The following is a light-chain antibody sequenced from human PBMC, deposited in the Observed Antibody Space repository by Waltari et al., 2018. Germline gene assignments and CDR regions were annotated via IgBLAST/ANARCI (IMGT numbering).Light chain of an antibody. CDR1: QSISSW. J-gene: IGKJ5*01. Sequence: DIQMTQSPSTLSASVGDRVTITCRASQSISSWLAWYQQKPGKAPKLLIYKAYSLESGVPSRFSVSGSGTEFTLTISSLQPDDFATYYCQQYNTYCTFGQGTRLEIK. CDR2: KAY. CDR3: QQYNTYCT. V-gene: IGKV1-5*03.